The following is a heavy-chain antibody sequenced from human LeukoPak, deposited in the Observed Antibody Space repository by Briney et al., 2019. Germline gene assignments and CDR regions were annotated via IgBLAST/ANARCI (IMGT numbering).Heavy chain of an antibody. V-gene: IGHV3-48*04. D-gene: IGHD4/OR15-4a*01. CDR2: ISSGGLTI. J-gene: IGHJ4*02. CDR1: GFTFSTYT. CDR3: ARDFDYGGYIDF. Sequence: QAGGSRSLSCVASGFTFSTYTFNWVRQAPGKGLEWLSYISSGGLTIFYADSVKGRFTISRDNTKNAIYLDMTNLRAEDTAVYYCARDFDYGGYIDFWGQGTLVAVSS.